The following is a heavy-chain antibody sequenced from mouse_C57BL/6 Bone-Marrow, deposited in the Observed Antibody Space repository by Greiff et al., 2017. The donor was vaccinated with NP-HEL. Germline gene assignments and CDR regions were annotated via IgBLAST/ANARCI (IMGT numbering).Heavy chain of an antibody. CDR1: GFNIKDDY. CDR2: IDPENGDT. CDR3: TTVITTWYFDV. D-gene: IGHD1-1*01. J-gene: IGHJ1*03. Sequence: VQLQQSGAELVRPGASVKLSCTASGFNIKDDYMHWVMQRPEQGLEWIGWIDPENGDTEYASKFQGKATITADTSSNTAYLQLSSLTSEDTAVYYCTTVITTWYFDVWGTGTTVTVSS. V-gene: IGHV14-4*01.